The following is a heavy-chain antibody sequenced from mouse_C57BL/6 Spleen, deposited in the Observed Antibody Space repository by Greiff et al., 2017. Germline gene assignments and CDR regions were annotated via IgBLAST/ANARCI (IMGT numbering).Heavy chain of an antibody. Sequence: EVQLQQSGAELVRPGASVKLSCTASGFNIKDYYMHWVKQRPEQGLEWIGRIDPEDGDTDYAPKFQGKATMTADTSSTTAYLRLISLTSEDTAFYYCTLSTVGAWFAYWGQGTLVTVSA. J-gene: IGHJ3*01. CDR3: TLSTVGAWFAY. CDR1: GFNIKDYY. D-gene: IGHD1-1*01. V-gene: IGHV14-1*01. CDR2: IDPEDGDT.